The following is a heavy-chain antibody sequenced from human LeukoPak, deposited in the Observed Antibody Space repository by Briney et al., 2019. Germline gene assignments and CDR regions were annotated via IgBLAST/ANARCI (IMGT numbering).Heavy chain of an antibody. V-gene: IGHV5-51*01. CDR1: GYSFTSYW. D-gene: IGHD6-13*01. J-gene: IGHJ5*02. CDR3: ARGYSSSWYSLSSNWFDP. Sequence: GESLKISGKGSGYSFTSYWIGWARQMPGKGLEWMELLYPGDSDTRYSPSFQGQVTISADKSISTAYLQWSSLKASDTAMYYCARGYSSSWYSLSSNWFDPWGQGTLVTVSS. CDR2: LYPGDSDT.